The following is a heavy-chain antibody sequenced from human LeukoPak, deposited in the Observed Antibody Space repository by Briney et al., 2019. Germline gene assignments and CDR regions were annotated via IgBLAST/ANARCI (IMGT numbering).Heavy chain of an antibody. D-gene: IGHD6-19*01. CDR2: ISWNSGSI. CDR3: AKDASLAVAGDYYYYGMDV. CDR1: GFAFSSYN. Sequence: QAGGSLRLSCAASGFAFSSYNMNWVRQAPGKGLEWVSGISWNSGSIGYADSVKGRFTISRDNAKNSLYLQMNSLRAEDTALYYCAKDASLAVAGDYYYYGMDVWGQGTTVTVSS. V-gene: IGHV3-9*01. J-gene: IGHJ6*02.